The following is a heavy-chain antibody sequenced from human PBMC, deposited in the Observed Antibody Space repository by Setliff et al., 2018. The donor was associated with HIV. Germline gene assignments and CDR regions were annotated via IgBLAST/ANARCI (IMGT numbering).Heavy chain of an antibody. CDR3: TRLWHENWGGVDY. CDR1: GYSFSSYW. D-gene: IGHD3-16*01. V-gene: IGHV5-51*01. J-gene: IGHJ4*02. Sequence: PGESLKISCKGSGYSFSSYWIGWVRQMPGKGLEFMGLLYSADSNIRYSPSFQGQVTISVDKSTNTTFLQWTSLRASDTAMYYCTRLWHENWGGVDYWGQGTLVTVSS. CDR2: LYSADSNI.